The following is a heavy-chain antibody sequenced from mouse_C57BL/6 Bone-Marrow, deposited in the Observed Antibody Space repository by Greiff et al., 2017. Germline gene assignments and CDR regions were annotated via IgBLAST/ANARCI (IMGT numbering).Heavy chain of an antibody. Sequence: VQLQQPGAELVKPGASVKLSCKASGYTFTSYWMHWVKQRPGQGLEWIGMIHPNSGSTNYNEKFKSKATLTVDKSSSTAYMQLSSLTSEDSAVYYCARFGYYYGSSYFDYGGQGTTLTVSS. V-gene: IGHV1-64*01. CDR3: ARFGYYYGSSYFDY. CDR2: IHPNSGST. D-gene: IGHD1-1*01. J-gene: IGHJ2*01. CDR1: GYTFTSYW.